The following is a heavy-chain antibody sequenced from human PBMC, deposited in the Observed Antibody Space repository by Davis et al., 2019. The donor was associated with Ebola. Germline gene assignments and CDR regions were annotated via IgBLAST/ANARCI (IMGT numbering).Heavy chain of an antibody. Sequence: GESLKISCVVSGFTFSSYTINWVRQAPGKGLEWVSSISSSGTYREYADSVKGRFTISRDNSKNSVYLQMNSLRAEDTAVYYCANTKAYSSGFEDWGQGTAVTVSS. J-gene: IGHJ4*02. CDR2: ISSSGTYR. CDR1: GFTFSSYT. CDR3: ANTKAYSSGFED. D-gene: IGHD6-25*01. V-gene: IGHV3-21*01.